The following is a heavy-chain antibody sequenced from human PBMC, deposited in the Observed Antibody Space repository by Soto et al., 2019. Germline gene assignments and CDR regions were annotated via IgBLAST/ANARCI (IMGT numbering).Heavy chain of an antibody. CDR3: ARDRRVIPDADMDY. CDR2: IYSDGSHQ. D-gene: IGHD2-21*01. Sequence: QVQLVESGGGVVQPGSSLRLSCEASGFTFSMYGMHWVRQAPGKGLEWGGVIYSDGSHQYYGDSVKGRFTISRDNSNKMVYLQMTGLRLDDSALYYCARDRRVIPDADMDYWGQGVLVTVSS. J-gene: IGHJ4*02. CDR1: GFTFSMYG. V-gene: IGHV3-30*03.